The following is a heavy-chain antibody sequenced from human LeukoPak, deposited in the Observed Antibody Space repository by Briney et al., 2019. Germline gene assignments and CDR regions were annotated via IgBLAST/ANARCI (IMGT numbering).Heavy chain of an antibody. D-gene: IGHD6-19*01. CDR3: ARNSHGYSSGWLQFNFDY. V-gene: IGHV1-18*01. Sequence: ASVKVSCKASGYTFTTYGVTWVRQAPGQGLEWMGWINTSNGNTNYAQKLQDRVTMTIDTSTSTAYMELRSLRSDDTAVYYCARNSHGYSSGWLQFNFDYWGQGTLVTVSS. CDR1: GYTFTTYG. J-gene: IGHJ4*02. CDR2: INTSNGNT.